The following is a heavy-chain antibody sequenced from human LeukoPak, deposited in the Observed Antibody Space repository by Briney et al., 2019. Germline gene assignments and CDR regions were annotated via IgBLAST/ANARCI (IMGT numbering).Heavy chain of an antibody. CDR3: ATDHLYYYDSSGYYLGNAFDI. V-gene: IGHV1-24*01. Sequence: ASVKVSCKVSGYTLTELSMRWVRQAPGKGLEWMGGFDPEDGETIYAQKFQGRVTMTEDSSTDTAYMELSSLRSEDTAVYYCATDHLYYYDSSGYYLGNAFDIWGQGTMVTVSS. D-gene: IGHD3-22*01. CDR1: GYTLTELS. CDR2: FDPEDGET. J-gene: IGHJ3*02.